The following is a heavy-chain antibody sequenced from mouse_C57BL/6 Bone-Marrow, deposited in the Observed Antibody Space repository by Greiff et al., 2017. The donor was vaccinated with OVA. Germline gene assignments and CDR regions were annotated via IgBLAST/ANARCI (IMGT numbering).Heavy chain of an antibody. D-gene: IGHD2-1*01. CDR2: ISNGGGST. V-gene: IGHV5-12*01. CDR3: ARQGPLYYGNYVWYFDV. Sequence: EVKLQESGGGLVQPGGSLKLSCAASGFTFSDYYMYWVRQTPEKRLEWVAYISNGGGSTYYPDTVKGRFTISRDNAKNTLYLQMSRLKSEDTAMYYCARQGPLYYGNYVWYFDVWGTGTTVTVSS. J-gene: IGHJ1*03. CDR1: GFTFSDYY.